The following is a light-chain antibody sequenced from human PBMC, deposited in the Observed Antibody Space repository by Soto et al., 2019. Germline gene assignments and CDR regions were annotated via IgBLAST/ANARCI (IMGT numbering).Light chain of an antibody. Sequence: QSALTQPPSASGSPGQSVTISCTGTSSDVGGYNYVSWYQQHPGKAPKVMIYEVSKRPSGVPYRFSGSKSGSTASLTVSGLQAEDEADYYCSSYAGSNTHYVFGTGTKLTVL. CDR1: SSDVGGYNY. J-gene: IGLJ1*01. CDR2: EVS. V-gene: IGLV2-8*01. CDR3: SSYAGSNTHYV.